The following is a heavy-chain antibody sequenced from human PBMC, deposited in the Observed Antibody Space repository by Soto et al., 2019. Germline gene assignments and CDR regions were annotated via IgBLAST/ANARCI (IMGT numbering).Heavy chain of an antibody. D-gene: IGHD3-22*01. CDR2: ISYDGTNK. CDR1: GLTFSSYA. V-gene: IGHV3-30-3*01. J-gene: IGHJ4*02. CDR3: ARTDSSGYTIDY. Sequence: QVQLVESGGGVVQPGRSLRLSCAASGLTFSSYAVHWVRQAPGRGLEWVAVISYDGTNKYYADSLKGRFTISRDNSKNTLYLQMNSLRTEDTAVYYCARTDSSGYTIDYWGQGTLVTVSS.